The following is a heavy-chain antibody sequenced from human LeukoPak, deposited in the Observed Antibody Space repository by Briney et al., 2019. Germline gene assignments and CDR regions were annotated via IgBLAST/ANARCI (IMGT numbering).Heavy chain of an antibody. J-gene: IGHJ3*02. CDR2: IYSGGST. V-gene: IGHV3-53*01. D-gene: IGHD3-10*01. CDR1: GFTVSSNY. Sequence: GGSLRLSCAASGFTVSSNYMSWVRQAPGKGLDWVSVIYSGGSTYYADSVKGRFTISRDNSKNTLYLQMNSLRAEDTSVYYCARDKYYYATGGAFDIWGQGTMVTVSS. CDR3: ARDKYYYATGGAFDI.